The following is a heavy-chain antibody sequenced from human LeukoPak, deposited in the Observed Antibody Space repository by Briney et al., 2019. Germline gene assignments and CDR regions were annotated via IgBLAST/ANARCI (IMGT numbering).Heavy chain of an antibody. CDR3: ARGRPRRSYYYYYYMDV. CDR2: FSAYNGNT. Sequence: GASVKVSCKASGYTFTSSGISWVRQAPGQGLEWMGWFSAYNGNTNYAQKLQGRVTMTTDTSTSTAYMELRSLRSDDTAVYYCARGRPRRSYYYYYYMDVWGKGTTVTVSS. V-gene: IGHV1-18*01. CDR1: GYTFTSSG. J-gene: IGHJ6*03.